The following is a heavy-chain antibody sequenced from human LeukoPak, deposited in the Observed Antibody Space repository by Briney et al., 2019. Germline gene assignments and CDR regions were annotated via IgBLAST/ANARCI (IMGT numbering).Heavy chain of an antibody. CDR3: ATDLLDV. Sequence: GGSLRLSCAASGFTFSNAWMSWVRQAPGKGLEWVGRIKRTTDGGTTEYAAPMKDRFTISRDDSKNTLYLQINSLKTEDTALYYCATDLLDVWSQGTTVTVSS. CDR2: IKRTTDGGTT. CDR1: GFTFSNAW. V-gene: IGHV3-15*01. J-gene: IGHJ6*02.